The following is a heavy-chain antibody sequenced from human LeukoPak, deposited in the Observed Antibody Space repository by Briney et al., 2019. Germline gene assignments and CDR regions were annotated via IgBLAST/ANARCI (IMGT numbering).Heavy chain of an antibody. CDR2: MNPNSGNT. V-gene: IGHV1-8*03. D-gene: IGHD6-25*01. J-gene: IGHJ5*02. CDR1: GYTFTSYD. CDR3: ARGPSSGWGPNWFDP. Sequence: ASVKVSCKASGYTFTSYDINWVRQATGQGLEWMGWMNPNSGNTGYAQKFQGRVTITRNTSISTAYMELSSLRSEDTAVYYCARGPSSGWGPNWFDPWGQGTLVTVSS.